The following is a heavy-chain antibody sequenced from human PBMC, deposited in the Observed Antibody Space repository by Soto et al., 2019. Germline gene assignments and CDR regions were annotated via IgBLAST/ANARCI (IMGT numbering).Heavy chain of an antibody. CDR2: IFHSGTT. Sequence: KTSETLSLTCAVSGDSLDSGVWWSWVRQPPGKGLEWIGEIFHSGTTNYIPSLTSRVTISVDKSKNQFSLKLTSVTAADSAVYYCARTMVRGVRDFYSYDMDVWGQGATVTVSS. J-gene: IGHJ6*02. V-gene: IGHV4-4*02. CDR1: GDSLDSGVW. CDR3: ARTMVRGVRDFYSYDMDV. D-gene: IGHD3-10*01.